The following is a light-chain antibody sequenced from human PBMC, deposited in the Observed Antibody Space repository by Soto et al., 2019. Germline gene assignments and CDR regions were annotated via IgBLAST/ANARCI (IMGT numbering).Light chain of an antibody. CDR3: STWDASLNGWV. J-gene: IGLJ3*02. Sequence: QLVLTQPPSVSGTPGLRVNISCSGGISNIGKDTVNWYQQLPGTAPKLLMFNDDKRPSGVPDRFSGSRSGTSASLAISGLQSDDESVYFCSTWDASLNGWVFGGGTKLTVL. CDR1: ISNIGKDT. V-gene: IGLV1-44*01. CDR2: NDD.